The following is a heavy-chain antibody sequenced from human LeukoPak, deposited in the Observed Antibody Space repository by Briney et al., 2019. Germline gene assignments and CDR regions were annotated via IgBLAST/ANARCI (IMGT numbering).Heavy chain of an antibody. J-gene: IGHJ4*02. D-gene: IGHD4-17*01. CDR2: ISHSGST. Sequence: SETLSLTCAVYGGSFSGYYWSWIRQPPGKGLEWIGEISHSGSTNYNPSLKSRVTISVDTSKNQFSLKLSSVTAADTAVYYCARGDYGDYEFDYWGQGTLVTVSS. V-gene: IGHV4-34*01. CDR3: ARGDYGDYEFDY. CDR1: GGSFSGYY.